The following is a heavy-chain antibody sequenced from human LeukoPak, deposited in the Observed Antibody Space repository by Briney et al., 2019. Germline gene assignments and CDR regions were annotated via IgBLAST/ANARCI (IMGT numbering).Heavy chain of an antibody. V-gene: IGHV1-8*03. J-gene: IGHJ4*02. CDR3: ARVWTGVGSSAPGY. CDR1: GYTFTSYD. D-gene: IGHD3-10*01. Sequence: ASVKVSCKASGYTFTSYDINRVRQATGQGLEWMGWMNPNSGNTGYAQKFQGRVTITRNTSISTAYMELSSLRAEDTAVYYCARVWTGVGSSAPGYWGQGTLVTVSS. CDR2: MNPNSGNT.